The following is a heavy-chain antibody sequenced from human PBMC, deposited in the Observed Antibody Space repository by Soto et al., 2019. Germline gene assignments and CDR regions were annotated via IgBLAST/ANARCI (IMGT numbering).Heavy chain of an antibody. J-gene: IGHJ4*02. Sequence: SGPTLVNPTQTLTLTCTFSGFSLTTSPVAVGWIRQPPGKALEWLAHIFSNDEKSYSTSLKSRLTISKDTSKSQVVLTMTNMDPVDTATYYCARTLITIFGVVKSYYFDYWGQGTLVTVSS. CDR3: ARTLITIFGVVKSYYFDY. D-gene: IGHD3-3*01. CDR1: GFSLTTSPVA. V-gene: IGHV2-26*01. CDR2: IFSNDEK.